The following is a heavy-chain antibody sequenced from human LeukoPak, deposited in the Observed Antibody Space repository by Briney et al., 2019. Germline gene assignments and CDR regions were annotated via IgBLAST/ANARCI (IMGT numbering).Heavy chain of an antibody. J-gene: IGHJ4*02. CDR1: GYTFSSYW. D-gene: IGHD3-10*01. Sequence: GGSLRLSCAASGYTFSSYWMSWVRQAPGKGLEWVANIKQDGSEKYYVDSVRGRFTISRDNAKNSLYLQMNSLRAEDTAVYYCASDREYYYGSGSFDYWGQGTLVTVSS. V-gene: IGHV3-7*04. CDR3: ASDREYYYGSGSFDY. CDR2: IKQDGSEK.